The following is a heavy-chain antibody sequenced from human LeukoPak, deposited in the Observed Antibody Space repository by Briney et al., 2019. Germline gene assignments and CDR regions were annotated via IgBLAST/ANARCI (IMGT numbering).Heavy chain of an antibody. Sequence: PGGSLRLSCAASGFTFSSYDMNWVRQAPGKGLEWVSAISASGGIAYYADSVRGRFTVSRDNSKNTVFLQMNSLRAEDTAAYYCAKRVSGDLPPSLDFWGQGTLVTVSS. V-gene: IGHV3-23*01. D-gene: IGHD2-21*01. CDR3: AKRVSGDLPPSLDF. CDR1: GFTFSSYD. J-gene: IGHJ4*02. CDR2: ISASGGIA.